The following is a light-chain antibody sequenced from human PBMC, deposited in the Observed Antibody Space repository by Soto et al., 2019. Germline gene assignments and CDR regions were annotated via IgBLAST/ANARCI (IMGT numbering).Light chain of an antibody. J-gene: IGKJ1*01. Sequence: EIVLTQSPGTLSLSPGERATLSCRASQSVSSSYLAWYQQKPGQSTRLLIFGASSRATGTPDRFSGSGSGTDFTLTISRLEHEDVAVYYWQHYDTSPRTFGQGTKVEIK. V-gene: IGKV3-20*01. CDR1: QSVSSSY. CDR3: QHYDTSPRT. CDR2: GAS.